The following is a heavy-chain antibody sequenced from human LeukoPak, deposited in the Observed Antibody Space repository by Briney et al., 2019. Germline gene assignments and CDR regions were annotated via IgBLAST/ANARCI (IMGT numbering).Heavy chain of an antibody. CDR2: ISGSGDGT. J-gene: IGHJ4*02. CDR1: AFSISTYW. V-gene: IGHV3-23*01. D-gene: IGHD6-19*01. Sequence: GGSLRLSCAASAFSISTYWMGWLRLAPGKGLDWVSAISGSGDGTYYADSVKGRFTISRGNSKNTLYLQMNSLRAEDTAVYYCAKVGSGWSPFDYWAQGTLVTVSS. CDR3: AKVGSGWSPFDY.